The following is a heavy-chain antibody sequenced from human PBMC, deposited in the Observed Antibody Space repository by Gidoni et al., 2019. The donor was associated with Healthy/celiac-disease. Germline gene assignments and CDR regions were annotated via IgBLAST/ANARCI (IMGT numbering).Heavy chain of an antibody. V-gene: IGHV1-69*06. CDR2: IIPIFGTA. J-gene: IGHJ1*01. CDR1: GGTFSSYA. D-gene: IGHD6-13*01. Sequence: QVQLVQSGAEVKKPGSAVKVACKASGGTFSSYAISWVRQAPGHGLEWMGGIIPIFGTAHYAPKFQCRVTITADKSPSTAYMELSSLRSEDTAVYYCARDGGIAAPKVGYFQHWGQGTLVTVSS. CDR3: ARDGGIAAPKVGYFQH.